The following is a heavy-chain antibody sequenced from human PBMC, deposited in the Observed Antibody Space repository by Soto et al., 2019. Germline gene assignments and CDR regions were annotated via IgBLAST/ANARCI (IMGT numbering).Heavy chain of an antibody. CDR1: GYSISSGYY. V-gene: IGHV4-38-2*02. CDR3: ARDSFQSIVVVVAATNGLDP. Sequence: SETLSLTCAVSGYSISSGYYWGWIRQPPGKGLEWIGSIYHSGSTYYNPSLKSRVTISVDTSKNQFSLKLSSVTAADTAVYYCARDSFQSIVVVVAATNGLDPSGQGTLVTVYS. D-gene: IGHD2-15*01. J-gene: IGHJ5*02. CDR2: IYHSGST.